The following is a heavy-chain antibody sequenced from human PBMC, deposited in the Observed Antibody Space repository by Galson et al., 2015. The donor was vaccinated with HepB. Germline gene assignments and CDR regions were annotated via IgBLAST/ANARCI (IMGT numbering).Heavy chain of an antibody. V-gene: IGHV1-24*01. CDR1: GYNLIELS. D-gene: IGHD3-9*01. Sequence: SVKVSCKVSGYNLIELSIHWVRQAPGKGLEWMGNLVPENGDALLAQKFEGRVRMTEDTSSDTTYMELSSLRSEDTGVYFCATYLGSTGFDFWGQATMVTVSS. CDR3: ATYLGSTGFDF. CDR2: LVPENGDA. J-gene: IGHJ3*01.